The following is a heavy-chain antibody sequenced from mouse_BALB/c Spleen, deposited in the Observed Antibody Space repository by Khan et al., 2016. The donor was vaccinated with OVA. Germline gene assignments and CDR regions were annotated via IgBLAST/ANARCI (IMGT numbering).Heavy chain of an antibody. Sequence: EVKLVESGGGLVQPGGSLKLSCATSGFTFSDYYMYWVRQTPEKRLEWVAYISNGGGSTYYPDTVKGRFTISRDNAKNTLYLQMSRLKSEDTAMYYGARPREAMDYWGQGTSVTVSS. CDR2: ISNGGGST. V-gene: IGHV5-12*02. CDR1: GFTFSDYY. CDR3: ARPREAMDY. J-gene: IGHJ4*01.